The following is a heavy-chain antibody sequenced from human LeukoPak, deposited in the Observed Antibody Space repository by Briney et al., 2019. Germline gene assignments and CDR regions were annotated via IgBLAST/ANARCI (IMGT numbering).Heavy chain of an antibody. CDR2: ISSSSSII. CDR3: ARDHPRLAFYFDY. Sequence: PGGSLRLSCAASGFTFSSYSMNWVRQAPGKGLEWVSYISSSSSIIYYADSAKGRFTISRDNAKNALYLQMNSLRAEDTAVYYCARDHPRLAFYFDYWGHGTLVTVSS. J-gene: IGHJ4*01. D-gene: IGHD6-25*01. CDR1: GFTFSSYS. V-gene: IGHV3-48*01.